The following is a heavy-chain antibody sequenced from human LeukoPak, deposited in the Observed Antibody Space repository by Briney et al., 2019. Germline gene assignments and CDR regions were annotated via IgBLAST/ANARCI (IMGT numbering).Heavy chain of an antibody. CDR3: ARGPGEDYYDSSGYGY. CDR2: IKQDGSEK. J-gene: IGHJ4*02. V-gene: IGHV3-7*01. D-gene: IGHD3-22*01. Sequence: GGSLRLSCAASGFTFSSYWMSWVRQAPGKGLEWVANIKQDGSEKYYVDSVKGRFTISRDNAKNSLYLQMNSLRAEDTAVYYCARGPGEDYYDSSGYGYWGQGTLVTVSS. CDR1: GFTFSSYW.